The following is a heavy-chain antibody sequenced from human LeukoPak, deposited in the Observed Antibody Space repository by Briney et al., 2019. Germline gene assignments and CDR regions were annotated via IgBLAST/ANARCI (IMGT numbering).Heavy chain of an antibody. Sequence: PSETLSLTCTVSGGSISSYYWNWIRQPPGKGLEWIGYIYYSGSTNYNPSLKSRVTISVDTSKNQFSLKLSSVTAADTAVYYCARGGWYPESFQHWGQGALSPSPQ. V-gene: IGHV4-59*01. J-gene: IGHJ1*01. CDR3: ARGGWYPESFQH. CDR1: GGSISSYY. D-gene: IGHD6-19*01. CDR2: IYYSGST.